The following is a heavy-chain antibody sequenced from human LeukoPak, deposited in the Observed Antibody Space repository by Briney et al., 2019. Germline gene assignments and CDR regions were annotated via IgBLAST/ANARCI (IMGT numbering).Heavy chain of an antibody. Sequence: GESLKISCKGSGYSFTTYWIAWVRQTPGKGLEWMGMTYPSDSDTKYSPSFEGQVTISADKSINTAYLQWSSLKASDTAMYYCARHETSGTDYWGQGTLVTVSS. CDR1: GYSFTTYW. V-gene: IGHV5-51*01. D-gene: IGHD1-1*01. CDR3: ARHETSGTDY. J-gene: IGHJ4*02. CDR2: TYPSDSDT.